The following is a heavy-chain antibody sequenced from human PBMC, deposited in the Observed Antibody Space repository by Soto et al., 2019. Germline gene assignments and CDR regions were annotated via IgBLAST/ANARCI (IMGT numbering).Heavy chain of an antibody. V-gene: IGHV3-30*18. CDR3: AKVTVGATRNYYYGMDV. D-gene: IGHD1-26*01. Sequence: GGSLRLSCAASGFTFSSYGMHWVRQAPGKGLEWVAVISYDGSNKYYADSVKGRFTISRDNSKNTLYLQMNSLRAEDTAVYYCAKVTVGATRNYYYGMDVWGQGTTVTV. CDR1: GFTFSSYG. CDR2: ISYDGSNK. J-gene: IGHJ6*02.